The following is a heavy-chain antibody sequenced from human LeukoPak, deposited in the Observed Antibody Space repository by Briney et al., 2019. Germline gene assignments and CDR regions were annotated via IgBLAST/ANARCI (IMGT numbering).Heavy chain of an antibody. V-gene: IGHV3-74*01. CDR1: GFTFSSYW. J-gene: IGHJ4*02. Sequence: GSLRLSCAASGFTFSSYWMHWVRHAPGKGLVWVSRINSDGSNTNYADSVKGRFTISRDNAKNTLYLQVNSLRAEDTAVYYCARARSSWYGSGITVAGAFDYWGQGTLVTVSS. D-gene: IGHD6-13*01. CDR3: ARARSSWYGSGITVAGAFDY. CDR2: INSDGSNT.